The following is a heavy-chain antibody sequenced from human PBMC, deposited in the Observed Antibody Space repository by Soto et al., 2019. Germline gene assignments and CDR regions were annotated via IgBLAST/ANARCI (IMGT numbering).Heavy chain of an antibody. Sequence: SGPTLVNPTQTLTLTCTFSGFSLSTSELGVGWIRQPPGKALEWLALIYWDDDKRYSPSLKSRLTITKDTSKNQVVLTVTDMDPVDTATYYCAHRLGSTGAKGFDYWGQGTPVTVSS. J-gene: IGHJ4*02. CDR2: IYWDDDK. V-gene: IGHV2-5*02. D-gene: IGHD1-7*01. CDR3: AHRLGSTGAKGFDY. CDR1: GFSLSTSELG.